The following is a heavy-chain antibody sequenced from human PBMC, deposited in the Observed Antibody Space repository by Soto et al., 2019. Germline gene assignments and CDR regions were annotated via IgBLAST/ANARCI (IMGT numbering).Heavy chain of an antibody. CDR2: IFPGDSDA. J-gene: IGHJ3*02. CDR3: ARHREYCTGGNCYSIVFEI. V-gene: IGHV5-51*01. CDR1: GCNFINSW. D-gene: IGHD2-15*01. Sequence: PGESLKISCKGGGCNFINSWIDWVRQMPGKGLEWMGMIFPGDSDARYSPSFQGQVTMSADKSISTAYLQWTSLEASDTAMYYCARHREYCTGGNCYSIVFEIWGPATMVTVS.